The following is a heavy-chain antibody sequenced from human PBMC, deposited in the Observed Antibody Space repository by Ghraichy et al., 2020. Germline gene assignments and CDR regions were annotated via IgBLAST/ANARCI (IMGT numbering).Heavy chain of an antibody. V-gene: IGHV1-18*01. CDR3: ARRLGTTSPYYNSGMDV. J-gene: IGHJ6*02. CDR2: ISAYNGNT. Sequence: WISAYNGNTNYAQKLQGRVTMTTDTSTSTAYMELRSLRSDDTPVYYCARRLGTTSPYYNSGMDVWGQGTTVTVSS. D-gene: IGHD1-1*01.